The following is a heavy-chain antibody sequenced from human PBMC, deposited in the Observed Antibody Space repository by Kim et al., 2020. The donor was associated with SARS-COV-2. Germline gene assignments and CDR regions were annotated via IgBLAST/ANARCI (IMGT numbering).Heavy chain of an antibody. Sequence: SETLSLTCTVYGGSFSGYYWSWIRQPPGKGLEWIGEINHSGSTNYNPSLKSRVTISVDTSKNQFSLKLSSVTAADTAVYYCARGKSRIAVAARNWFDPWRQGTLVTVSS. CDR2: INHSGST. D-gene: IGHD6-19*01. CDR1: GGSFSGYY. J-gene: IGHJ5*02. V-gene: IGHV4-34*01. CDR3: ARGKSRIAVAARNWFDP.